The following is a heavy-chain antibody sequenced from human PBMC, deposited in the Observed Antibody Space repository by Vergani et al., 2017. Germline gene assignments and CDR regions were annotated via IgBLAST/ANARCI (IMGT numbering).Heavy chain of an antibody. D-gene: IGHD3-3*01. CDR2: IWYDGRNK. CDR1: GFTFGSFG. V-gene: IGHV3-33*01. CDR3: ARDLRLMYNRFDP. Sequence: QVHLVESGGGVAQPGRSLRLSCAASGFTFGSFGMHWVRQAPGKGLEWVAVIWYDGRNKQYADSVKGRFTVSRDNSQSTLYLQMNSLRAEDTAMYYCARDLRLMYNRFDPWGQGTLVTVSS. J-gene: IGHJ5*02.